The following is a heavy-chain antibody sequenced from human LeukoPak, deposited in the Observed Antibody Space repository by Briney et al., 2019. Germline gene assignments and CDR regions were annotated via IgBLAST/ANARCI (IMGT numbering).Heavy chain of an antibody. D-gene: IGHD6-13*01. J-gene: IGHJ5*02. V-gene: IGHV4-34*01. Sequence: TLSLTCAVYGGSFSGYYWSWIRQPPGKGLEWIGEINHSGSTNYNPSLKSRVTISVDTSKNQFSLKLSSVTAADTAVYYCARGRPFYSSTWSDPWGQGTLVTVSS. CDR1: GGSFSGYY. CDR3: ARGRPFYSSTWSDP. CDR2: INHSGST.